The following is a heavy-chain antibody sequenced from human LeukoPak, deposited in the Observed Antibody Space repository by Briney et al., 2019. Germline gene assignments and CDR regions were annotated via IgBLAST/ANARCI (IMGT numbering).Heavy chain of an antibody. D-gene: IGHD6-19*01. J-gene: IGHJ4*02. CDR1: GGSFSGYY. CDR3: ARLYSSGWYRIDY. Sequence: SETLSLTCAVYGGSFSGYYWSWIRQPPGKGLEWIGEINHSGSTNYNPSLKSRVTISVDTSKNQFSLKLSSVTAADTAVYYCARLYSSGWYRIDYWGQGTLVTASS. CDR2: INHSGST. V-gene: IGHV4-34*01.